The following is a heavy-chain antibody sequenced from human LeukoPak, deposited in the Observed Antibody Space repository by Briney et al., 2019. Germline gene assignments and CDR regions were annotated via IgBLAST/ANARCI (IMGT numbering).Heavy chain of an antibody. J-gene: IGHJ3*02. D-gene: IGHD1-26*01. CDR1: AFIFSNYA. CDR3: ARELIVGGNSWGAFDI. CDR2: ISYDGRSK. V-gene: IGHV3-33*01. Sequence: PGRSLRLSCAASAFIFSNYAMHWVRQAPGKGLEWVAVISYDGRSKYYADSVKGRFTISRDNSKNTLYVQMNSLRSEDTAMYYCARELIVGGNSWGAFDIWGQGTMVTVSS.